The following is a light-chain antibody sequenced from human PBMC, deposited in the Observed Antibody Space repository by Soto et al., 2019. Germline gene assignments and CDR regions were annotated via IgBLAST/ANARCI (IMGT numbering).Light chain of an antibody. CDR2: SDN. Sequence: QSVLTQPPSTSGTPGQRVTISCSGDSSNIAKNYVYWYQQVPGMAPKLLIYSDNQRPSGVPDRFSGSKSGTSASLAISGLWSEDEADYYCAAWDDRLSGYGFGGGTRSPS. V-gene: IGLV1-47*02. J-gene: IGLJ1*01. CDR1: SSNIAKNY. CDR3: AAWDDRLSGYG.